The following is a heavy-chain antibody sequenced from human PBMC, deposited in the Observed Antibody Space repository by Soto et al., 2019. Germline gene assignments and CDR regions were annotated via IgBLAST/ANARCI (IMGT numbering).Heavy chain of an antibody. CDR3: ARQESEWYQRPFDY. V-gene: IGHV4-39*01. J-gene: IGHJ4*02. CDR1: GGSISGGGYH. D-gene: IGHD2-2*01. CDR2: IYYSGST. Sequence: SETLSLTCTVSGGSISGGGYHWGWISQPPGKGLEWIGNIYYSGSTFYNPSLKSRVTISVDTSKNQFSLKLSFMTAADTAVYYCARQESEWYQRPFDYWGQGTLVTVSS.